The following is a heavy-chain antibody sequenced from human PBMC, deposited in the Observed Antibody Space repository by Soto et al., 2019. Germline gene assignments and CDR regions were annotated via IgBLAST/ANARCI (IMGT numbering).Heavy chain of an antibody. CDR1: GFTFTNYN. CDR3: ASATTNV. V-gene: IGHV3-21*01. CDR2: ITSSSSYK. J-gene: IGHJ4*02. Sequence: PGGSLRLSCAASGFTFTNYNMNWVRQAPGKGLEWISSITSSSSYKYYADSVKGRFTVSRDNAKNSLYLQMNSLRVEDTAMYYCASATTNVWGQGTLVTVSS. D-gene: IGHD2-8*01.